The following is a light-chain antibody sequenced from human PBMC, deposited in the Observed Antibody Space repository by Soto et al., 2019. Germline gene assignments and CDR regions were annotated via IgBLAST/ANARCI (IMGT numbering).Light chain of an antibody. J-gene: IGKJ4*01. CDR2: LGS. CDR3: QQYYNTPLP. CDR1: QSLLHSNGYNY. Sequence: ILMTQSPLSLPVTPGEPASISCRSSQSLLHSNGYNYLDWYLQKPGQSPQLLIYLGSNRASGVPDRFSGSGSGTDFTLTISSLQAEDVAVYYCQQYYNTPLPFGGGSIVDI. V-gene: IGKV2-28*01.